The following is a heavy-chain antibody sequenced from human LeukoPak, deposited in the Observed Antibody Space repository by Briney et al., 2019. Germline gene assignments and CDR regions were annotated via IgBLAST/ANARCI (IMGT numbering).Heavy chain of an antibody. CDR2: LSSSSTI. V-gene: IGHV3-48*04. J-gene: IGHJ4*02. CDR3: ARAITQYDSSLETFDY. D-gene: IGHD3-22*01. Sequence: QSGGSLRLSCAASGFTFSSYGMNWVRQAPGKGLEWVSYLSSSSTIYYADSVKGRFTISRDNAKNSLYLQMNSLRAEDTAVYYCARAITQYDSSLETFDYWGQGTLVTVSS. CDR1: GFTFSSYG.